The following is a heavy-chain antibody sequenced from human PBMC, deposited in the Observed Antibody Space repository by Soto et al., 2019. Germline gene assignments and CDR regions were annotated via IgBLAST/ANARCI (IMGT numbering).Heavy chain of an antibody. V-gene: IGHV4-59*08. CDR2: IYYTGTT. CDR3: ARLGDYYPAFDY. Sequence: SETLSLTCTVSGGSMSSYYWSWFRQPPGKGLEWIGYIYYTGTTNYFPSLKSRATISVDTSRNQFSLNLTSVTAADTAVYYCARLGDYYPAFDYWGQGALVTVSS. CDR1: GGSMSSYY. J-gene: IGHJ4*02. D-gene: IGHD3-22*01.